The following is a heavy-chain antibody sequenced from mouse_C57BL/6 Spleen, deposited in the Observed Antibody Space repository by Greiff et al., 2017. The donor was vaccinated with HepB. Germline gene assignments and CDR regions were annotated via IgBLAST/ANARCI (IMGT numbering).Heavy chain of an antibody. CDR3: ARDGRAITTVVASYYYAMDY. CDR1: GFTFSSYA. J-gene: IGHJ4*01. D-gene: IGHD1-1*01. Sequence: EVMLVESGGGLVKPGGSLKLSCAASGFTFSSYAMSWVRQTPEKRLEWVATISDVGSYTYYPDNVKGRFTISRDNAKNNLYLQMSHLKSEDTAMYYCARDGRAITTVVASYYYAMDYWGQGTSVTVSS. CDR2: ISDVGSYT. V-gene: IGHV5-4*01.